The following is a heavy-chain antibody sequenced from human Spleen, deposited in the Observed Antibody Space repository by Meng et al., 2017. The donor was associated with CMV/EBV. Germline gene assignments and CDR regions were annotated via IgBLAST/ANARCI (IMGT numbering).Heavy chain of an antibody. Sequence: PGKGLEWVSSISSSSSYIYYADSVKGRFTISRDNAKNSLYLQMNSLRAEDTAVYYCARAPGSSEDYWGQGTLVTVSS. CDR3: ARAPGSSEDY. V-gene: IGHV3-21*01. D-gene: IGHD2-15*01. CDR2: ISSSSSYI. J-gene: IGHJ4*02.